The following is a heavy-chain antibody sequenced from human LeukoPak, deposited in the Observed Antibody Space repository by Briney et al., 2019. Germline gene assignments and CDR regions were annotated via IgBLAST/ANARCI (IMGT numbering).Heavy chain of an antibody. V-gene: IGHV1-46*01. CDR3: VRVDCSAASCSMSLFEN. CDR1: GYTFTSNY. Sequence: ASVKVSCKASGYTFTSNYIQWVRQAPGLGLEWMGIINPGGGSTSYAQKFQGRVTMTRDTSTNTVYMELSSLRSEDTAVYYCVRVDCSAASCSMSLFENWGQGTLVTVSS. D-gene: IGHD2-15*01. CDR2: INPGGGST. J-gene: IGHJ4*02.